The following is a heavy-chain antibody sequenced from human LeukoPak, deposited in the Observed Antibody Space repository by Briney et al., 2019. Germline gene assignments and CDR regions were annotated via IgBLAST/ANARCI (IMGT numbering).Heavy chain of an antibody. CDR2: TYYRSKWYN. CDR1: GDSVSSNSAA. J-gene: IGHJ4*02. V-gene: IGHV6-1*01. D-gene: IGHD6-19*01. CDR3: ARGGVSGWPGWEFYFDY. Sequence: SQTLSLTCAISGDSVSSNSAAWNWIRQPPSRGLEWLGRTYYRSKWYNDYAVSVKGRITINPDTSKNQFSLQLNSVTPEDTAVYYCARGGVSGWPGWEFYFDYWGQGTLVTVSS.